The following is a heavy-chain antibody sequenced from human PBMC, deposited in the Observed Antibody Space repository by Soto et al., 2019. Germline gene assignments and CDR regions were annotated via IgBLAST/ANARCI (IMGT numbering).Heavy chain of an antibody. Sequence: PGGALRHSCAAPGFTFSRYSLSWGRHTPGKGLEWVSSIHGGGSTYYADSVKGRFTISRDNSKNTVFLQMNSLRVEDTAVYYCAKNYYFDCWGQGTLVTVSS. CDR1: GFTFSRYS. J-gene: IGHJ4*02. V-gene: IGHV3-23*01. CDR3: AKNYYFDC. CDR2: IHGGGST.